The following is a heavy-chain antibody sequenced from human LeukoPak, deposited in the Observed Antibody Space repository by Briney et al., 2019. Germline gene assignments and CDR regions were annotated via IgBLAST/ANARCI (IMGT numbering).Heavy chain of an antibody. CDR1: GGSISSSSYY. Sequence: SETLSLTCTVSGGSISSSSYYWGWIRQPPGKGLEWIGSIYYSGSTYYNPSLKSRVTISVDTSKNQFSLKLSSVTAADTAVYYCARLDWNGAYYFDYWGQGTLVTVSS. J-gene: IGHJ4*02. CDR3: ARLDWNGAYYFDY. CDR2: IYYSGST. V-gene: IGHV4-39*01. D-gene: IGHD1-1*01.